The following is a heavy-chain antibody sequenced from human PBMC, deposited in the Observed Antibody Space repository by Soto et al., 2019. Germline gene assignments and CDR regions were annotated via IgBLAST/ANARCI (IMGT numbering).Heavy chain of an antibody. CDR1: GYTLTELS. V-gene: IGHV1-24*01. Sequence: GASVKVSCKVSGYTLTELSMHWVRQAPGKGLEWMGSFDPEDGETIYAQKFQGRVTMTEDTSTDTAYMELSSLRSEDTAVYYCATDNRRYYYDSSGYQDDFEIWGQGTMVTVSS. J-gene: IGHJ3*02. CDR3: ATDNRRYYYDSSGYQDDFEI. D-gene: IGHD3-22*01. CDR2: FDPEDGET.